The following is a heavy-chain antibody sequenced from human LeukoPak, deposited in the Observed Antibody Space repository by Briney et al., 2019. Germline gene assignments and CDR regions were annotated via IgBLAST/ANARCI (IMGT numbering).Heavy chain of an antibody. Sequence: TPSETLSLTCTVSGGSISSGSYYWSWIRQPPGKGLEWIGYIYYSGSTNYNPSLKSRVTISVDTSKNQFSLKLSSVTAADTAVYYCARDRDGGYDRSLAFDIWGQGTMVTVSS. V-gene: IGHV4-61*01. D-gene: IGHD3-22*01. CDR3: ARDRDGGYDRSLAFDI. J-gene: IGHJ3*02. CDR1: GGSISSGSYY. CDR2: IYYSGST.